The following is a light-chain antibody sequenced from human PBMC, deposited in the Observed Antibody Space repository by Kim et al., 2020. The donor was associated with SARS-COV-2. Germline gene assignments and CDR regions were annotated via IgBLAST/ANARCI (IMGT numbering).Light chain of an antibody. J-gene: IGKJ2*03. V-gene: IGKV4-1*01. CDR2: WAS. CDR3: QQYYSTPPS. CDR1: QTVLYNSNNKNY. Sequence: RATLKCKSSQTVLYNSNNKNYLAWYQQKPGQAPKLRIYWASIRESGVSDRFSGSGSETDFTLTISSLQAEDVAVYYCQQYYSTPPSFGQGTKLEIK.